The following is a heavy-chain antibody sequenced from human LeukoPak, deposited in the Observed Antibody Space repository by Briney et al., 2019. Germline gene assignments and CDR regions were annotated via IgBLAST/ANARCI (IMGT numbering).Heavy chain of an antibody. Sequence: GGSLRLSCAASGFTFSTYDMSWVRQAPGKGLEWVSTISGSGVSTYYADSVKGLFTISRDNSKNTLYLQMNSLRAEDTAVYFCARDMSLHDFDYWAREPWSPSRQ. J-gene: IGHJ4*02. CDR3: ARDMSLHDFDY. V-gene: IGHV3-23*01. CDR1: GFTFSTYD. CDR2: ISGSGVST. D-gene: IGHD3-16*01.